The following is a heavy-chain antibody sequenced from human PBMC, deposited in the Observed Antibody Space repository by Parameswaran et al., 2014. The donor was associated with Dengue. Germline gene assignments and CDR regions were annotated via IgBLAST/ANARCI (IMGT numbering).Heavy chain of an antibody. CDR3: ARGRSRITMIAVDRPLIY. D-gene: IGHD3-22*01. J-gene: IGHJ4*02. V-gene: IGHV4-34*01. CDR2: INHSGST. Sequence: WIRQPQGRGWSGLGEINHSGSTNYNPSLKSRVTISVDTSKNQFSLKLSSVTAADTAVYYCARGRSRITMIAVDRPLIYWGQGTLVTVSS.